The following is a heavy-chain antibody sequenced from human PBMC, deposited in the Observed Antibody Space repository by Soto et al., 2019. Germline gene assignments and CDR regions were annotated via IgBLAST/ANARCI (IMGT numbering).Heavy chain of an antibody. CDR1: GDSISTSSYF. V-gene: IGHV4-39*01. Sequence: QWHLQESGPGLVKPSETLSLTCSVSGDSISTSSYFWVWIRQPAGMALEWIGSISYSGTTYYNPALKSRATVFVDTSNNQFSLRLHSMTAADTAVYYCARQNGGLRYWHFDLWGRGTLVTVSS. CDR2: ISYSGTT. D-gene: IGHD3-16*01. J-gene: IGHJ2*01. CDR3: ARQNGGLRYWHFDL.